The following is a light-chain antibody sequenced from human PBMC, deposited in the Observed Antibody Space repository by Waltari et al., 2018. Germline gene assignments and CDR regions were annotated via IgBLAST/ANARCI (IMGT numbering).Light chain of an antibody. J-gene: IGLJ3*02. CDR1: AHQIGNNL. V-gene: IGLV1-44*01. CDR3: AAWDDSLNGRCV. Sequence: QSVLTQPPPVSGTPGQRVTMARTAGAHQIGNNLGNWCQQFPGKAPKLRIYGSDQRPSGAPDRFSGSKSGTSASLAISGLQSEDEADYYCAAWDDSLNGRCVFGGGTKVTVL. CDR2: GSD.